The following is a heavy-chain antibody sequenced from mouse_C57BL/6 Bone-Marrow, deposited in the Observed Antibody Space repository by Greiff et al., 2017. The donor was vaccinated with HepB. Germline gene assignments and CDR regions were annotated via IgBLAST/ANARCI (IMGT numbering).Heavy chain of an antibody. Sequence: EVQLQQSGPELVKPGASVKISCKASGYTFTDYYMNWVKQSHGKSLEWIGDINPNNGGTSYNQKFKGKATLTVDKSSSTAYMELRSLTSEDSAVYYCARGTMITDFDVWGTGTTVTVSS. CDR2: INPNNGGT. J-gene: IGHJ1*03. CDR1: GYTFTDYY. CDR3: ARGTMITDFDV. D-gene: IGHD2-4*01. V-gene: IGHV1-26*01.